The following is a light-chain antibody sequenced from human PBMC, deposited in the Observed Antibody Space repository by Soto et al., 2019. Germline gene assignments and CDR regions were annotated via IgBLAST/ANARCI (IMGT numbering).Light chain of an antibody. Sequence: DIQMTQSPSSLSASVGDRVTITCQASQDITNYLNWYQQKLGKAPKLLIYDASTLQTGVPSRFSGSGSGTDFTLTISSLQPEDIATYYCQQYENVPVTFGGGTKVEIK. CDR2: DAS. V-gene: IGKV1-33*01. CDR3: QQYENVPVT. J-gene: IGKJ4*01. CDR1: QDITNY.